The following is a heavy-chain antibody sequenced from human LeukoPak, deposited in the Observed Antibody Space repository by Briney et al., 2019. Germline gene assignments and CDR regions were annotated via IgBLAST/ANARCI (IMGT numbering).Heavy chain of an antibody. J-gene: IGHJ4*02. Sequence: SETLSLTCTVSGGSISSYYWSWIRQPPGKGLEWIGWIYYSGGTNYNPSLKSRGTISVDTSKNQFSLKLSSVTAADTAVYYCARVKAGYSYGFPLDYWGQGTLVTVSS. CDR3: ARVKAGYSYGFPLDY. CDR1: GGSISSYY. V-gene: IGHV4-59*01. CDR2: IYYSGGT. D-gene: IGHD5-18*01.